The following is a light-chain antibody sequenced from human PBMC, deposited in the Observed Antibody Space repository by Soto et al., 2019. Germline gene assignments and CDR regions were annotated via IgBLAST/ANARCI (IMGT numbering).Light chain of an antibody. Sequence: EIVLTQSPATLSLSPGERATLSCRASQSVSSYLAWYQQKPGQAPRLLIYDASNRATGIPARFSGSGSGTDLALTISSLEPEDFAVYYCQHRSNWPRTFGQGTKVDIK. V-gene: IGKV3-11*01. J-gene: IGKJ1*01. CDR2: DAS. CDR3: QHRSNWPRT. CDR1: QSVSSY.